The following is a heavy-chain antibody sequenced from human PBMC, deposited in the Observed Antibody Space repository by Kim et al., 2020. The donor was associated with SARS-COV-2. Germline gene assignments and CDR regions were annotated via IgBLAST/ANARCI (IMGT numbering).Heavy chain of an antibody. J-gene: IGHJ4*02. CDR2: STI. D-gene: IGHD5-12*01. V-gene: IGHV3-48*03. CDR3: AGVSGPPAD. Sequence: STIYCADSGKGRFTISSDNAKHSLYLQMNSLRAEDTAVYYCAGVSGPPADWGQGTLVTVSS.